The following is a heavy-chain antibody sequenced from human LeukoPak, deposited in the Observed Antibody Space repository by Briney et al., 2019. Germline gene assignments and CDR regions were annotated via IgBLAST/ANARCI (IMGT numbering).Heavy chain of an antibody. CDR3: ARASVLRYFDWLLTQGTGQGVYFDY. CDR2: ISSSSSTI. CDR1: GFTFSTYS. D-gene: IGHD3-9*01. J-gene: IGHJ4*02. V-gene: IGHV3-48*01. Sequence: GGSLRLSCAASGFTFSTYSMNWVRQAPGKGLEWVSYISSSSSTIYYADSVKGRFTISRDNAKNSLYLQMNSLRVEDTAVYYCARASVLRYFDWLLTQGTGQGVYFDYWGQGTLVTVSS.